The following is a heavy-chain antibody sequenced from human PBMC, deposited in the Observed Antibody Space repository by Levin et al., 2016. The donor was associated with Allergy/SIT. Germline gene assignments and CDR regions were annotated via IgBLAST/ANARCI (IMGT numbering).Heavy chain of an antibody. CDR1: GYSISSGYY. J-gene: IGHJ4*02. D-gene: IGHD6-19*01. CDR3: ARGPYSSGPDFGY. V-gene: IGHV4-38-2*01. CDR2: IYHSGST. Sequence: SETLSLTCAVSGYSISSGYYWGWIRQPPGKGLEWIGSIYHSGSTYYNPSLKSRVTISVDTSKNQFSLKLSSVTAADTAVYYCARGPYSSGPDFGYWGQGTLVTVSS.